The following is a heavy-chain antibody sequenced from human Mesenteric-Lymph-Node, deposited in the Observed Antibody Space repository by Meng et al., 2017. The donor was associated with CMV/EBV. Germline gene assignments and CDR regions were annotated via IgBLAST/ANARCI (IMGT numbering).Heavy chain of an antibody. D-gene: IGHD2-2*02. CDR3: ARAGIPQTSGYFDL. V-gene: IGHV4-61*01. Sequence: SGVSVSSDNYYWTWIRQPPGEGLECIGYISYIGSTTYDPSLKNRVTISLDTSKNQFSLNLRSVTTADTAVYYCARAGIPQTSGYFDLWGRGTLVTVSS. CDR1: GVSVSSDNYY. J-gene: IGHJ2*01. CDR2: ISYIGST.